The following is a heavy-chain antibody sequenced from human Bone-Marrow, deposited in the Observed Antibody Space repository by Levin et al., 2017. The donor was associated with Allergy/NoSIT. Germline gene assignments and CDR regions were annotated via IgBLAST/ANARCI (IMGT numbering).Heavy chain of an antibody. V-gene: IGHV4-39*01. J-gene: IGHJ5*02. D-gene: IGHD5-12*01. Sequence: SQTLSLTCTVSGDSITSGTYYWGWIRQPPGKGLEWIGSIYHSGSTQYNPSLKSRVTISVDTSKNQFSLKLSSVTAADTAVYYCARQFDIVATIRWFDPWGQGTLVTVSS. CDR2: IYHSGST. CDR3: ARQFDIVATIRWFDP. CDR1: GDSITSGTYY.